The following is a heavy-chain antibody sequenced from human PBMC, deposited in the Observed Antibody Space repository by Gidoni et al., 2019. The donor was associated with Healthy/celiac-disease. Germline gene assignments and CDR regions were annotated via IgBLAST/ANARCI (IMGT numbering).Heavy chain of an antibody. CDR1: GGSISSGIYY. V-gene: IGHV4-39*01. CDR3: ASNWGWGGWFDP. D-gene: IGHD7-27*01. J-gene: IGHJ5*02. Sequence: QLQLQESGPGLVKPSETLSLTCTVSGGSISSGIYYWGWIRQPPGKGLEWIGSIYYSGRTYYNPSLKRRVTISVDTSKHQFSLKLSSVTAADTAVYYCASNWGWGGWFDPWGQGTLVTVSS. CDR2: IYYSGRT.